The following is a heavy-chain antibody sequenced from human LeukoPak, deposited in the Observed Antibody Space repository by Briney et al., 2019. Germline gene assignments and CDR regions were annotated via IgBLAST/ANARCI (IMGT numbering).Heavy chain of an antibody. J-gene: IGHJ4*02. CDR2: ISSSSSTI. CDR1: GFTFSSYS. V-gene: IGHV3-48*01. D-gene: IGHD1-26*01. Sequence: PGGSLRLSCAASGFTFSSYSMNWVRQAPGKGLEWVSYISSSSSTIHYADSVKGRFTISRDNAKNSLYLQMNSLRAEDTAVYYCARDDKDLTSGSYSEYFDYWGQGTLVTVSS. CDR3: ARDDKDLTSGSYSEYFDY.